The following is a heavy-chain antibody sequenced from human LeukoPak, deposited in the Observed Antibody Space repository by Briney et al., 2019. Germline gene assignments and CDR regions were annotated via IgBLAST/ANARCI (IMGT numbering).Heavy chain of an antibody. CDR2: IRYDGSNK. V-gene: IGHV3-30*02. Sequence: GGSLRLSCAASGFTFSSYGMHWVRQAPGKGLEWVAFIRYDGSNKYYADSVKGRFTISRDNAENSLYLQMNSLRAEDTALYYCARSGSYYRDLDYWGQGTLVTVSS. D-gene: IGHD1-26*01. CDR3: ARSGSYYRDLDY. J-gene: IGHJ4*02. CDR1: GFTFSSYG.